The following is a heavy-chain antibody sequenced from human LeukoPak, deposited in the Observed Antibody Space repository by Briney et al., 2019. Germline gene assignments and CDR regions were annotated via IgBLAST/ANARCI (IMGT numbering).Heavy chain of an antibody. D-gene: IGHD5-18*01. CDR3: AMGGYSYGYNFDY. CDR1: GGSFSGYY. V-gene: IGHV4-34*01. Sequence: SETLSLTCAVYGGSFSGYYWSWIRQPPGKGLEWIGEINHSGSTNYNPSLKSRVTISVDTSKNQFSLKLSSVTAADTAVYYCAMGGYSYGYNFDYWGQGTLVTVSS. J-gene: IGHJ4*02. CDR2: INHSGST.